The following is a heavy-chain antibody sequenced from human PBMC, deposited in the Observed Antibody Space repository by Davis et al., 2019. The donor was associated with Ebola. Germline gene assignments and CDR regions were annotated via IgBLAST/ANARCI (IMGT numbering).Heavy chain of an antibody. CDR3: AKDNPLRWFGP. V-gene: IGHV4-59*01. Sequence: MPGRSLRLSCTVSGGSITSYQWNWVRQSPGKGLEWLGSIHSSGTTNYNPSLKSRVTISMDTSQNQFSLRLNSVTPADTAVYYCAKDNPLRWFGPWGQGTLVTVSS. J-gene: IGHJ5*02. CDR1: GGSITSYQ. CDR2: IHSSGTT. D-gene: IGHD1-14*01.